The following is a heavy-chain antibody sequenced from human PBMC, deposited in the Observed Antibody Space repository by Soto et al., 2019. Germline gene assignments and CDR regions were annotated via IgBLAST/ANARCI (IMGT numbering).Heavy chain of an antibody. CDR2: ISYDGSNK. CDR3: AKDLNEDGILGATPHYYYGMDV. D-gene: IGHD1-26*01. V-gene: IGHV3-30*18. Sequence: QVQLVESGGGVVQPGRSLRLPCAASGFTFSSYGMHWVRQAPGKGLEWVAVISYDGSNKYYADSVKGRFTISRDNSKNTLYLQMNSLRAEDTAVYYCAKDLNEDGILGATPHYYYGMDVWGQGTTVTVSS. CDR1: GFTFSSYG. J-gene: IGHJ6*02.